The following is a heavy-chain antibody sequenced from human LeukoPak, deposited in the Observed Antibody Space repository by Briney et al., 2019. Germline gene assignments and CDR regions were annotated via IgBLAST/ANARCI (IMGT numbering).Heavy chain of an antibody. CDR3: ARQGYGSSSGGQVFYGMDV. Sequence: PSETLSLTCTVSGDSINSRSYYWDSIRQPPGKGLGWNGSIYYGGNTCDNLSLKGRVTICVDTSKSQFSLKLSSVTAADTAVYYCARQGYGSSSGGQVFYGMDVWGQGTTVTVSS. D-gene: IGHD6-6*01. V-gene: IGHV4-39*01. CDR2: IYYGGNT. J-gene: IGHJ6*02. CDR1: GDSINSRSYY.